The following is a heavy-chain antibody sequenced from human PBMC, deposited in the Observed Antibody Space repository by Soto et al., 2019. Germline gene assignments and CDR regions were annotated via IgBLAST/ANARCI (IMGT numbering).Heavy chain of an antibody. D-gene: IGHD4-17*01. Sequence: ASVKVSCTASGYTFTSYGISWVRQAPGQGLEWMGWISAYNGNTNYAQKLQGRVTMTTDTSTSTAYMELRSLRSDDTAVYYCARVGGPPDGDYCFDYWGQGTLVTVSS. CDR3: ARVGGPPDGDYCFDY. V-gene: IGHV1-18*01. J-gene: IGHJ4*02. CDR1: GYTFTSYG. CDR2: ISAYNGNT.